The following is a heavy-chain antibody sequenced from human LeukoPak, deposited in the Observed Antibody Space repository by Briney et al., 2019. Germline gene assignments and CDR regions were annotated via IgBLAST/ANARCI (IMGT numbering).Heavy chain of an antibody. V-gene: IGHV3-23*01. CDR1: GFIFSKYA. CDR3: TTEDGDYYYYMDV. D-gene: IGHD6-6*01. J-gene: IGHJ6*03. Sequence: GGSLRLSCAASGFIFSKYAMSWVRQAPGKGLEWVSGISGTAGHIYYADSVMGRFTVSRDNSQNTLYLQMNSLKTEDTAVYYCTTEDGDYYYYMDVWGKGTTVTISS. CDR2: ISGTAGHI.